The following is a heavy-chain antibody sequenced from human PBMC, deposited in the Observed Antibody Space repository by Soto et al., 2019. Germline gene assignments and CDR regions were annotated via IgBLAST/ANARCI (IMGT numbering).Heavy chain of an antibody. D-gene: IGHD3-10*01. V-gene: IGHV4-59*01. CDR2: IYYSGTT. CDR3: ARGGYYGSGSYYSAPRDWFDP. J-gene: IGHJ5*02. Sequence: PSETLSLTCSVSGGSITSYYWSWIRQPPGKGLEWFGYIYYSGTTNYNPSLKSRVTISVDTSKNQFSLKLSSVTAADTAVYYCARGGYYGSGSYYSAPRDWFDPWGQGTLVTVSS. CDR1: GGSITSYY.